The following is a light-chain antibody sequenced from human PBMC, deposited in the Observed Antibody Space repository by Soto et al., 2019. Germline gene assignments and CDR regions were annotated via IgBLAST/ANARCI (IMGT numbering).Light chain of an antibody. V-gene: IGKV3-20*01. CDR1: QSVSSNY. CDR3: QQYGSSPLT. Sequence: EIVLTQSPGTLSLSPGERATLSCRASQSVSSNYLAWYQQKPGQAPRLLIYGASSRATGIPDRFSGSGSGTDSTLTISRLEPEDFAVYYWQQYGSSPLTFGGGTKVEIK. J-gene: IGKJ4*01. CDR2: GAS.